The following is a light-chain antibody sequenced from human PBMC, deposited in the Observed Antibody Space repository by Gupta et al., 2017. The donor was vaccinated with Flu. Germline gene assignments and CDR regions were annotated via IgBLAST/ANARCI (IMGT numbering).Light chain of an antibody. CDR2: SKN. CDR3: AAGDDSRSGWV. V-gene: IGLV1-47*02. Sequence: QSVLTQPPSASRTPGPRVTISCSGSSSNIGSNYVYWYQQLPGPAPKLLIYSKNKRPSGVPDRFSGSKSGTTASLAISGPRAEDEADYYCAAGDDSRSGWVFGGGTKLTVL. J-gene: IGLJ3*02. CDR1: SSNIGSNY.